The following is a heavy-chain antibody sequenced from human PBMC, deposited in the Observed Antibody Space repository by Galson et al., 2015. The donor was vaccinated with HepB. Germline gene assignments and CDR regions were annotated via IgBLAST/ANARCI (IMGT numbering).Heavy chain of an antibody. D-gene: IGHD6-19*01. J-gene: IGHJ6*02. CDR2: IRSKAYGGTT. CDR3: TRAGYSSGWYRAHYYYGMDV. V-gene: IGHV3-49*03. CDR1: GFTFGDYA. Sequence: SLRLSCAASGFTFGDYAMSWFRQAPGKGLEWVGFIRSKAYGGTTEYAASVKGRFTISRDDSKSIAYLQMNSLKTEDTAVYYCTRAGYSSGWYRAHYYYGMDVWGQGTTVTVSS.